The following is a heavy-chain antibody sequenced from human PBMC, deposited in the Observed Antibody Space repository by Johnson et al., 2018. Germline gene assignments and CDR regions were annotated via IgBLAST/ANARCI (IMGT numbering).Heavy chain of an antibody. V-gene: IGHV3-7*03. Sequence: VQLVQSGGGLVQPGGSLRLSCAASGFTFSSYWMSWVRQAPGKGLEWVANIKQDGREKYYVDSVKGRFTISADKSIRTAYLQWSSLKASDTAMYYCARRKITMIVEDAFDIWGQGTMVTVSS. J-gene: IGHJ3*02. CDR2: IKQDGREK. CDR3: ARRKITMIVEDAFDI. CDR1: GFTFSSYW. D-gene: IGHD3-22*01.